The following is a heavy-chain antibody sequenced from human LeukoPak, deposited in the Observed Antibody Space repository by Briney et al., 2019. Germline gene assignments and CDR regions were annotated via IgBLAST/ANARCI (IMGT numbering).Heavy chain of an antibody. CDR2: IYYSGST. V-gene: IGHV4-39*07. Sequence: SETLSLTCIVSGGSITSSNYYWGWIRQPPGKGLEWIGSIYYSGSTDYNPSLKSRVTVSVDRSKDQFSLKLSSVTAADTAVYYCARSVLNFDYWGQGTLSPSPQ. CDR1: GGSITSSNYY. CDR3: ARSVLNFDY. J-gene: IGHJ4*02.